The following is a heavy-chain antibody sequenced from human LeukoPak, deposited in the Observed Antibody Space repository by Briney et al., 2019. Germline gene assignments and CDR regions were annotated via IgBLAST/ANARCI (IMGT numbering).Heavy chain of an antibody. CDR3: ARMYYYDSSGYTV. CDR1: GYTFTGYY. V-gene: IGHV1-2*02. D-gene: IGHD3-22*01. Sequence: ASEKVSCKASGYTFTGYYMHWVRQAPGQGLEWMGWINPNSGGTNYAQKFQGRVTMTRDTSISTAYMELSRLRSDDTAVYYCARMYYYDSSGYTVWGQGTMVTVSS. J-gene: IGHJ3*01. CDR2: INPNSGGT.